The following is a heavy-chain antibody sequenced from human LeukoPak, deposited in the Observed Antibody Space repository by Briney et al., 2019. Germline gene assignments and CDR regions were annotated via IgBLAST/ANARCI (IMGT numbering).Heavy chain of an antibody. CDR1: GYTFTSYG. V-gene: IGHV1-18*01. D-gene: IGHD3-22*01. CDR3: ARAEVPARYYYDSSGYYSHFDY. Sequence: ASVKVSCKASGYTFTSYGISWVRQAPGQGLEWMGWISAYNGNTNYAQKLQGRVTMTTDTSTSTAYMELRSLRSDDTAVYYCARAEVPARYYYDSSGYYSHFDYWGQGTLVTVSS. CDR2: ISAYNGNT. J-gene: IGHJ4*02.